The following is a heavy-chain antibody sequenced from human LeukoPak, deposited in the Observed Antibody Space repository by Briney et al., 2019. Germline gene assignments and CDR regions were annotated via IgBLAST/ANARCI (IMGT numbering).Heavy chain of an antibody. CDR1: GFTFSSYS. J-gene: IGHJ3*02. CDR3: AGYCSSTSCYEGGLWGAFDI. CDR2: ISSSSSYI. Sequence: KAGGSLRLSCAASGFTFSSYSMNWVRQAPGKGLEWVSSISSSSSYIYYADSVKGRFTISRDNAKNSLYLQMNSLRAEDTAVYYCAGYCSSTSCYEGGLWGAFDIWGQGTMVTVSS. V-gene: IGHV3-21*01. D-gene: IGHD2-2*01.